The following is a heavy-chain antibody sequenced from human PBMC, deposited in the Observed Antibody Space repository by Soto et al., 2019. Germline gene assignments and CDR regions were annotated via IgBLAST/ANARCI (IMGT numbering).Heavy chain of an antibody. CDR3: AREHYYGSGSYYGEDAFDI. D-gene: IGHD3-10*01. J-gene: IGHJ3*02. CDR2: IYYSGST. V-gene: IGHV4-31*03. Sequence: SETLSLTCTVSGGSISSGGYYWSWIRQHPGKGLEWIGYIYYSGSTYYNPSLKSRVTISVDTSKNQFSLKLSSVTAADTALYYCAREHYYGSGSYYGEDAFDIWGQGTMVTVSS. CDR1: GGSISSGGYY.